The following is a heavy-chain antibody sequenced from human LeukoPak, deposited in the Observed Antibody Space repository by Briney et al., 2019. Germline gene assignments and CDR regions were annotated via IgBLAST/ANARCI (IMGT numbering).Heavy chain of an antibody. J-gene: IGHJ5*02. D-gene: IGHD1-1*01. CDR2: MNPHSGSV. CDR1: GYTFTSND. CDR3: ARIPQRVPHNWFDP. Sequence: SVKVSCKASGYTFTSNDINWVRQATGQGLEWMGWMNPHSGSVDYAQKFQGRVIMTWDTSISTAYMELSSLTSDDTAVYYCARIPQRVPHNWFDPWGQGTLVTVSS. V-gene: IGHV1-8*01.